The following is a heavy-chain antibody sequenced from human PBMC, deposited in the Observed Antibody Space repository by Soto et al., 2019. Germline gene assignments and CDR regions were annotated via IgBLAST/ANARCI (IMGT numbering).Heavy chain of an antibody. Sequence: SETLSLTCTVSGGSISSYYWSWIRQPPGKGLEWIGYIYYSGSTNYNPSLKSRVTISVDTSKNQFSLKLSSVTAADTAVYYCARDAGIAAAGKGCFDPWGQGTLVTVS. CDR1: GGSISSYY. D-gene: IGHD6-13*01. CDR2: IYYSGST. J-gene: IGHJ5*02. V-gene: IGHV4-59*01. CDR3: ARDAGIAAAGKGCFDP.